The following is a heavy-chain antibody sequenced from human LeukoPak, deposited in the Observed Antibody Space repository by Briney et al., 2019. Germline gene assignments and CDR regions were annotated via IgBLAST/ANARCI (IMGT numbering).Heavy chain of an antibody. CDR1: GFTFSSYE. CDR2: ISSSGSTI. CDR3: ARDGGVRYPYFDY. J-gene: IGHJ4*02. Sequence: WGSLRLSCAASGFTFSSYEMNWVRQAPGKGLEWVSYISSSGSTIYYADSVKGRFTISRDNAKNSLYLQMNSLRAEDTAVYYCARDGGVRYPYFDYWGQGTLVTVSS. V-gene: IGHV3-48*03. D-gene: IGHD3-9*01.